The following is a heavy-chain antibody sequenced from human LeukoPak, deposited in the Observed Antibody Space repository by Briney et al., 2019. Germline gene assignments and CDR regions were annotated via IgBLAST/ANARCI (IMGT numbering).Heavy chain of an antibody. CDR2: IYWSGRT. D-gene: IGHD5-24*01. V-gene: IGHV4-61*10. J-gene: IGHJ4*02. CDR1: GGSISSGSYY. CDR3: ARGWLEQLFDS. Sequence: SQTLSLTCTVSGGSISSGSYYWSWIRQPAGKGLGWIGYIYWSGRTHYNPSLKSRVTISVDTSKNEFSLNLNSVTAADTAVYYCARGWLEQLFDSWGQGTLVTVSS.